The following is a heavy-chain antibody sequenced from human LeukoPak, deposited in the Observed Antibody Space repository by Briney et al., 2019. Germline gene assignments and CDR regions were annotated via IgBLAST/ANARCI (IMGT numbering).Heavy chain of an antibody. Sequence: PSETLSLTCTVSGGSISSYYWSWIRQPPGKGLEWIGYIYYSGSTNYNPSLKGRVTISVDTSKNQFSLKLSSVTAADTAVYYCARGSAVAGTSFDPWGQGTLVTVSS. CDR1: GGSISSYY. CDR2: IYYSGST. CDR3: ARGSAVAGTSFDP. V-gene: IGHV4-59*01. J-gene: IGHJ5*02. D-gene: IGHD6-19*01.